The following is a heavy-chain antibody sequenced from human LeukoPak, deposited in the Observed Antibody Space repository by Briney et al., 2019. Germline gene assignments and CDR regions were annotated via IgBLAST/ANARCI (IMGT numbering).Heavy chain of an antibody. CDR1: GFTFSSYA. V-gene: IGHV3-23*01. CDR2: ISGSGGST. CDR3: AKVPAVGSGWSFDY. Sequence: GGSLRLSWAASGFTFSSYAMSWVRQAPGKGLEWVSAISGSGGSTYYADSVKGRFTISRDNSKNTLYLQMNSLRAEDTAVYYCAKVPAVGSGWSFDYWGQGTLVTVSS. J-gene: IGHJ4*02. D-gene: IGHD6-19*01.